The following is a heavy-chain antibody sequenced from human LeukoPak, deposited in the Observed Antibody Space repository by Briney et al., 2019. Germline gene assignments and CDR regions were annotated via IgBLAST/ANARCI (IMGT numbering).Heavy chain of an antibody. CDR1: GFTFNAYS. CDR2: ISSSGDYI. D-gene: IGHD2-15*01. Sequence: PGGSLRLSCAASGFTFNAYSMNWVRQAPGKGLEWVSSISSSGDYIYYADSLKGRFTISRDNAKNSLFLQMNSLRADDTAVYYCARGSRVIDYWGQGTLVTVSS. V-gene: IGHV3-21*04. J-gene: IGHJ4*02. CDR3: ARGSRVIDY.